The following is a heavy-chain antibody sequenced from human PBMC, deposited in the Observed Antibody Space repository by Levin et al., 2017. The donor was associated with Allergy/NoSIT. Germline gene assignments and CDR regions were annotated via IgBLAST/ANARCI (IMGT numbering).Heavy chain of an antibody. CDR3: ARGGNRLRWPSGWFDP. CDR1: GGTFSSYA. Sequence: SVKVSCKASGGTFSSYAISWVRQAPGQGLEWMGRIIPILGIANYAQKFQGRVTITADKSTSTAYMELSSLRSEDTAVYYCARGGNRLRWPSGWFDPWGQGTLVTVSS. V-gene: IGHV1-69*04. CDR2: IIPILGIA. J-gene: IGHJ5*02. D-gene: IGHD4-23*01.